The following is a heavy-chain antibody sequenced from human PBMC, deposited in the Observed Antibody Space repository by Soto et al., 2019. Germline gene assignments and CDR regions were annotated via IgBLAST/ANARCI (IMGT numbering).Heavy chain of an antibody. Sequence: SVKVSCKASGGTFSSYAISWVRQAPGQGLEWMGGIIPIFGAANYAQKFQGRVTITADESTSTAYMELSSLRSEDTAVYYCARDDDMIDSSGYYREWAFDIWGQGTMVTVSS. CDR3: ARDDDMIDSSGYYREWAFDI. CDR1: GGTFSSYA. CDR2: IIPIFGAA. V-gene: IGHV1-69*13. J-gene: IGHJ3*02. D-gene: IGHD3-22*01.